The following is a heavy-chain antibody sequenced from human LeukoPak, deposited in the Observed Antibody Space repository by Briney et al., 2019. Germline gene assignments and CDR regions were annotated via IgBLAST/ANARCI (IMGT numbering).Heavy chain of an antibody. J-gene: IGHJ1*01. CDR2: INPNSGGT. V-gene: IGHV1-2*02. D-gene: IGHD6-13*01. Sequence: ASLKVSCKASGYTFTGYYMHWVRQAPGQGLEWMGWINPNSGGTNYAQKFQGRVTMTRDTSISTAYMELSRLRSDDTAVYYCAREMRIAAAGSAEYFQHWGQGTLVTVSS. CDR1: GYTFTGYY. CDR3: AREMRIAAAGSAEYFQH.